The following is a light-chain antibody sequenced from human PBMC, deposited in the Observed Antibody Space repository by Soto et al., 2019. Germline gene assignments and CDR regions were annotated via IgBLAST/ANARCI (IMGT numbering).Light chain of an antibody. V-gene: IGKV3D-15*01. Sequence: EIMMTQSPATLSVTPGDTATLSCRASQSVRSNLGWYQQKSGQAPRLLIYGASSRATGIPDRFSGSGSGTEFTLTISSLQPEDFAVYYCQQYNNWPPTFGQGTKV. CDR3: QQYNNWPPT. J-gene: IGKJ1*01. CDR2: GAS. CDR1: QSVRSN.